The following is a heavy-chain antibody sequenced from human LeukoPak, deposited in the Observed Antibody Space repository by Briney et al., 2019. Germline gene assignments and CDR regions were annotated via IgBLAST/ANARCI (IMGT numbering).Heavy chain of an antibody. D-gene: IGHD2-2*01. CDR3: TTDRVPAANFYYYYMDV. CDR2: IKSKTDGGTT. CDR1: GGTFSSYA. V-gene: IGHV3-15*01. J-gene: IGHJ6*03. Sequence: SCKASGGTFSSYAISWVRQAPGKGLEWVGRIKSKTDGGTTDYAAPVKGRFAISRDASKTTLYLQMNSLKTEDTAVYYCTTDRVPAANFYYYYMDVWGKGTTVTVSS.